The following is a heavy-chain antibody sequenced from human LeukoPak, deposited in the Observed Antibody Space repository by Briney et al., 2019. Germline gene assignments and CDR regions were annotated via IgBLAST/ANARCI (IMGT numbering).Heavy chain of an antibody. D-gene: IGHD3-16*01. V-gene: IGHV1-46*01. Sequence: ASVTVSCKASGYTFTGYYMHWVRQAPGQGLEWMGIINPSGGSTSYAQKFQGRVTMTRDMSTSTVYMELSSLRSEDTAVYYCARVGGEWTHDYWGQGTLVTVSS. CDR2: INPSGGST. CDR3: ARVGGEWTHDY. J-gene: IGHJ4*02. CDR1: GYTFTGYY.